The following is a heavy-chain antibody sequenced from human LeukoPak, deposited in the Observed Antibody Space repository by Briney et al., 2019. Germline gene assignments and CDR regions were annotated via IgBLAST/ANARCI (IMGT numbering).Heavy chain of an antibody. J-gene: IGHJ4*02. Sequence: SETLSLTCTVSGGSVSSSSYYWGWIRQPPGKGLEWIGSIYYSGSTYYNPSLKSRVTISVDTSKNQFSLKLSSVTAADTAVYYCAREYYYDSSGYYSRPFDYWGQGTLVTVSS. V-gene: IGHV4-39*07. D-gene: IGHD3-22*01. CDR1: GGSVSSSSYY. CDR3: AREYYYDSSGYYSRPFDY. CDR2: IYYSGST.